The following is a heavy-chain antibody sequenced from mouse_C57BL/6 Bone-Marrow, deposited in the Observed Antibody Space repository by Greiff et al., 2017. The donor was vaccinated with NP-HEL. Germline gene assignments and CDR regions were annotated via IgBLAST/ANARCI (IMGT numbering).Heavy chain of an antibody. CDR2: IDPETGGT. D-gene: IGHD2-3*01. Sequence: QVQLQQSGAELVRPGASVTLSCKASGYTFTDYEMHWVKQTPVHGLEWIGAIDPETGGTAYNQKFKGKAILTADKSSSTAYMELRSLTSEDSAVYYCTHTLYEGNYGYWGQGTTLTVSS. V-gene: IGHV1-15*01. CDR3: THTLYEGNYGY. CDR1: GYTFTDYE. J-gene: IGHJ2*01.